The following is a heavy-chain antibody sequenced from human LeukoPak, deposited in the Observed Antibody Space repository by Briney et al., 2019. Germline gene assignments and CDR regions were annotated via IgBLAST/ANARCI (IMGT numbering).Heavy chain of an antibody. CDR2: NYYSGTT. V-gene: IGHV4-59*01. CDR1: GGSMSSYY. Sequence: SETLSLTCTVSGGSMSSYYWNWIRQPPGKGLEWIAYNYYSGTTNYNPSLKSRVTISVDASRKHFSLKLTSVTAADTAVYYCARGRFDIVSGYYADYWGQGTLVTVSS. J-gene: IGHJ4*02. D-gene: IGHD3-9*01. CDR3: ARGRFDIVSGYYADY.